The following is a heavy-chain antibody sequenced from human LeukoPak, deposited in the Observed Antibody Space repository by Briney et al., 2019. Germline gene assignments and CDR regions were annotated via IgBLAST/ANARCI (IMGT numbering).Heavy chain of an antibody. J-gene: IGHJ4*02. Sequence: GASVKVSCKASGYTFTSYYIHWVRQAPGQGLEWMGIVNPVGGSTTYAQKFQGRVTMTRDTSTSTVYMELSSLRSEDTAVYYCARGFCSGGSCYHFESWGQGTLVTVSS. CDR1: GYTFTSYY. CDR3: ARGFCSGGSCYHFES. CDR2: VNPVGGST. D-gene: IGHD2-15*01. V-gene: IGHV1-46*01.